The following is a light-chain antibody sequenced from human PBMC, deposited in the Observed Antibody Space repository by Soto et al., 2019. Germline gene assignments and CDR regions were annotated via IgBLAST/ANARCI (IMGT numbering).Light chain of an antibody. CDR3: GTWDSSLSVWV. V-gene: IGLV1-51*02. CDR1: TSNIGDNY. CDR2: ENN. J-gene: IGLJ2*01. Sequence: QSVLTQPPSVSAAPGQKVPISCSGSTSNIGDNYVAWYQQLPGKAPKLLIYENNKRPSGIPDRFSGSKSGTSATLAITGLQTGDEADYYCGTWDSSLSVWVFGGGTKLTVL.